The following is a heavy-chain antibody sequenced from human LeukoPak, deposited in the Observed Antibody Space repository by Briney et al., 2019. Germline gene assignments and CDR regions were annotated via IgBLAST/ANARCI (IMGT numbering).Heavy chain of an antibody. CDR1: GFTFSSYG. CDR2: IKQDGSEK. D-gene: IGHD3-10*01. CDR3: ARALSEGEYFDY. V-gene: IGHV3-7*04. J-gene: IGHJ4*02. Sequence: GGSLRLSCAASGFTFSSYGMSWVRQAPGKGLEWVANIKQDGSEKYYVDSVKGRFTISRDNAKNSLYLQMNSLRAEDPAAYYCARALSEGEYFDYWGKGTLVTVSS.